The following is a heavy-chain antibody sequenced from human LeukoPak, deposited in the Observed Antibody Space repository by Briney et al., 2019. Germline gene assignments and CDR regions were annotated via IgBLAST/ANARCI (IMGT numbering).Heavy chain of an antibody. CDR1: RFTFSIYA. V-gene: IGHV3-23*01. CDR2: ISGSGGST. D-gene: IGHD2-2*01. CDR3: ARGLGYCSSTSCPVGNWFDP. J-gene: IGHJ5*02. Sequence: PGGSLRLSCAASRFTFSIYALSWVRQAPGKGLEWVSAISGSGGSTYYADSVKGRFTISRDNSKNTLYLQMNSLRAEDTAVYYCARGLGYCSSTSCPVGNWFDPWGQGTLVTVSS.